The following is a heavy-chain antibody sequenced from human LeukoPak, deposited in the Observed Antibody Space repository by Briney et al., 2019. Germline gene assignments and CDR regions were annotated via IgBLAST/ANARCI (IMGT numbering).Heavy chain of an antibody. Sequence: PGGSLRLSCAASGFTFSRYAMYRLRQAPGKGLEWVSVISGSGGSTYYADSVKGRFTISRDNSKNTLYLQMNSLRAEDPAVYYCAKPKDNPLYYFENWGQGTLVTVSS. CDR1: GFTFSRYA. D-gene: IGHD1-14*01. CDR3: AKPKDNPLYYFEN. V-gene: IGHV3-23*01. CDR2: ISGSGGST. J-gene: IGHJ4*02.